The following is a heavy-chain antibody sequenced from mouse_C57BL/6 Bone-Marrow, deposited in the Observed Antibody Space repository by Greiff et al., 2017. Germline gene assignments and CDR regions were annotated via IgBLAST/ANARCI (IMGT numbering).Heavy chain of an antibody. V-gene: IGHV3-6*01. CDR2: ISYDGSN. J-gene: IGHJ4*01. CDR3: ARLYGRGDY. Sequence: EVKLQESGPGLVKPSQSLSLTCSVTGYSITSGYYWNWIRQFPGNKLEWMGYISYDGSNNYNPSLKNRISITRYTSKNQFFLKLNSVTTEDTATYYCARLYGRGDYWGQGTSVTVSS. D-gene: IGHD1-1*01. CDR1: GYSITSGYY.